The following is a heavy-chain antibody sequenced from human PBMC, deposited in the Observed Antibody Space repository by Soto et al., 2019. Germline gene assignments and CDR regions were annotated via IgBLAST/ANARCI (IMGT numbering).Heavy chain of an antibody. CDR3: ALSGSGYSYGYESLGY. V-gene: IGHV3-21*01. CDR1: GFTFSSYS. D-gene: IGHD5-18*01. Sequence: EVQLVESGGGLVKPGGSLRLSCAASGFTFSSYSMNWVRQAPGKGLEWVSSISSSSSYIYYADSVKGRFTISRDNAKKSLYLQINSLRAEDTAVDYCALSGSGYSYGYESLGYWGQGSLVTVSS. CDR2: ISSSSSYI. J-gene: IGHJ4*02.